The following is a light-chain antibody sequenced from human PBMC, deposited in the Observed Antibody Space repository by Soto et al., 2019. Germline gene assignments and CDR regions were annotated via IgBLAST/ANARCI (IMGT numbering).Light chain of an antibody. CDR3: SSYTSSRTRPNV. V-gene: IGLV2-14*01. CDR1: SSDVGGYNY. CDR2: DVS. J-gene: IGLJ1*01. Sequence: QSALTQPASVSGSPGQSITISCTGTSSDVGGYNYVSWYQQHPGKAPKFMIYDVSNRPSGVSNRFSGSKSGNTASLTISGLQAEDEADYYCSSYTSSRTRPNVFGTGTKLTVL.